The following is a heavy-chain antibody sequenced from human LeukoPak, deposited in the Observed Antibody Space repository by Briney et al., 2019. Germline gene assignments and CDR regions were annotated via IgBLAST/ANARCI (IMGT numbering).Heavy chain of an antibody. CDR2: ISAYNGNT. Sequence: GASVKVSCKASGYTFTSYGISWVRQAPGQGLEWMGWISAYNGNTNYAQKLQGRVTMTTDTSTSTAYMELRSLRSDDTAVYYCARGSYRRGWLLGQGYYFDYWGQGTLVTVSS. D-gene: IGHD3-22*01. J-gene: IGHJ4*02. CDR1: GYTFTSYG. CDR3: ARGSYRRGWLLGQGYYFDY. V-gene: IGHV1-18*01.